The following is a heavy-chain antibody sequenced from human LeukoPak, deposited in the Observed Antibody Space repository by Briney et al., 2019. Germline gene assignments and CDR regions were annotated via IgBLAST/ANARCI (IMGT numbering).Heavy chain of an antibody. CDR3: AREGVGDAFDI. CDR1: GGSISSGGYS. V-gene: IGHV4-30-2*01. J-gene: IGHJ3*02. CDR2: IYHSGST. Sequence: SETLSLTCAVSGGSISSGGYSWSWIRQPPGQGLEWIGYIYHSGSTYYNPSLKSRVTISVDRSKNQFSLKLSSVTAADTAVYYCAREGVGDAFDIWGQGTMVTVSS.